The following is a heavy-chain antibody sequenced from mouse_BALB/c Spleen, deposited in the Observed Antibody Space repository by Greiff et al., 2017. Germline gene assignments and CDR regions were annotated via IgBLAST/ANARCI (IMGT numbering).Heavy chain of an antibody. CDR2: IDPENGDT. J-gene: IGHJ2*01. CDR1: SFNIKDYY. CDR3: NAGTVVAMD. V-gene: IGHV14-4*02. Sequence: EVQLQQSGAELVRSGASVKLSCTASSFNIKDYYMHWVKQRPEQGLEWIGWIDPENGDTEYAPKFQGKATMTADTSSNTAYLQLSSLTSEDTAVYYCNAGTVVAMDWGQGTTLTVSS. D-gene: IGHD1-1*01.